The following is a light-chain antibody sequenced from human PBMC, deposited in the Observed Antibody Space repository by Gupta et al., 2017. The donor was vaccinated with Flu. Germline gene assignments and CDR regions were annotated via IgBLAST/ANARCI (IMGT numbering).Light chain of an antibody. CDR2: SNN. V-gene: IGLV1-44*01. CDR1: SSNIGSNT. J-gene: IGLJ1*01. Sequence: SVLTQPPPASGPPGPRVTISCSGSSSNIGSNTVNWYQQLPGTAPKLLIYSNNQRPSGVPDRFSGSKSGTSASLAISGLQSEDEADYYCAAWDDSRNGYVFGTGTKVTVL. CDR3: AAWDDSRNGYV.